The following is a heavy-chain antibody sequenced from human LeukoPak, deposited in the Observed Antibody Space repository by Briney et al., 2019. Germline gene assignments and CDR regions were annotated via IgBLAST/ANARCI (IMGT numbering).Heavy chain of an antibody. J-gene: IGHJ6*02. CDR3: ASSPRGGTTGHYYGSSGYSYYYGMDV. V-gene: IGHV4-34*01. CDR2: INHSGST. CDR1: GGSFSGYY. D-gene: IGHD3-22*01. Sequence: PSETLSLTCAVYGGSFSGYYWSWIRQPPGKGLEWIGEINHSGSTNYNPSLKSRVTISVDTSKNQFSLKLSSVTAADTAVYYCASSPRGGTTGHYYGSSGYSYYYGMDVWGQGTTVTVSS.